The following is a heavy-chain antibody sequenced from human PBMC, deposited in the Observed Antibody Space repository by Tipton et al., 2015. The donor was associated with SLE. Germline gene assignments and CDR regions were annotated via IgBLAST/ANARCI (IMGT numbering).Heavy chain of an antibody. CDR1: GVSINNGYYY. CDR3: ARGEGYKGFYFIDV. D-gene: IGHD5-24*01. J-gene: IGHJ6*04. CDR2: IYYRGTT. Sequence: TLSLTCSVSGVSINNGYYYWSWIRQYPGKGLEWIGYIYYRGTTHYNPSLESRASISVDTSRNQFSLNLTSVTAADTAVFYCARGEGYKGFYFIDVWGRGTKVTVPS. V-gene: IGHV4-31*03.